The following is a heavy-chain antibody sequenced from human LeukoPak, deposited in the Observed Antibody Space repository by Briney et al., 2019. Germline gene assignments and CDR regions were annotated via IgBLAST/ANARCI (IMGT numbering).Heavy chain of an antibody. CDR3: TTDLGITMIRGVIVF. D-gene: IGHD3-10*01. V-gene: IGHV3-15*01. CDR1: GFTFTNAW. Sequence: PGGSLRLSCAASGFTFTNAWMSWVRQAPGKGLEWVGRIKSKGDGETTDHAAPVKGRFTMSRDDSKATLYLQMNSLKTEDTAVYFCTTDLGITMIRGVIVFWGQGTLVTVSS. J-gene: IGHJ4*02. CDR2: IKSKGDGETT.